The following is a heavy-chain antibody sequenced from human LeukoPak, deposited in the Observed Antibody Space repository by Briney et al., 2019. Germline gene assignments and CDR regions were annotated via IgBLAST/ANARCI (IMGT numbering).Heavy chain of an antibody. CDR2: SDVKSGEI. Sequence: GASVKVSCRLSGFALRDSSIHWVRQAPGKGLEWMGGSDVKSGEIMYAQKFQGRVTMTEDTFTDTAYMELSSLRSEDTAVYYCATGQLWLPRLFDYWGQGTLVTVSS. J-gene: IGHJ4*02. CDR3: ATGQLWLPRLFDY. D-gene: IGHD5-18*01. V-gene: IGHV1-24*01. CDR1: GFALRDSS.